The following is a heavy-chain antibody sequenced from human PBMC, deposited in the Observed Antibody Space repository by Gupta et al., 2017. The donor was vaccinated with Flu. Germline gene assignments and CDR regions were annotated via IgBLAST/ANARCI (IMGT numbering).Heavy chain of an antibody. CDR2: IYYSGST. CDR3: ARVQLWFFDY. Sequence: QVQLQESGPGLVKPSETLSLTCTVSGGSISSYYWSWIRQPPGKGLEWIGYIYYSGSTNYNPSLKSRVTISVDTSKNQFSLKLSSVTAADTAVYYCARVQLWFFDYWGQGTLVTGSS. V-gene: IGHV4-59*01. CDR1: GGSISSYY. D-gene: IGHD5-18*01. J-gene: IGHJ4*02.